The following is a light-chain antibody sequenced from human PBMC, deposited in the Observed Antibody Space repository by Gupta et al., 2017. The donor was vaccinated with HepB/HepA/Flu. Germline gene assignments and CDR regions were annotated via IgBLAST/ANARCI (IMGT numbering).Light chain of an antibody. CDR2: AAG. CDR1: QRISTY. CDR3: QQKDNTPSS. Sequence: DIQMTHSPSSLSASVGDRVTITCRASQRISTYLHWYQQKPGKAPKLLIYAAGKVESGVPSRFSGSGSGTDFTLTVSRRQPEDFANYYCQQKDNTPSSFGQGTKLEIK. J-gene: IGKJ2*04. V-gene: IGKV1-39*01.